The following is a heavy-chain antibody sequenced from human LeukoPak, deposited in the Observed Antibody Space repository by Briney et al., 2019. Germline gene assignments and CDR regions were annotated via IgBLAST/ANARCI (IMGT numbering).Heavy chain of an antibody. J-gene: IGHJ6*03. CDR2: IYYSGST. D-gene: IGHD6-6*01. CDR1: GGCISSYY. V-gene: IGHV4-59*01. CDR3: ARSSISTYYYYYMDV. Sequence: KPSETLSLTCTVSGGCISSYYWSWIRQPPGKGLECIGYIYYSGSTNYNPSLKSRVTISVDTSKNQFSLKLSSVTAADTAVYYCARSSISTYYYYYMDVRGKGTTVTISS.